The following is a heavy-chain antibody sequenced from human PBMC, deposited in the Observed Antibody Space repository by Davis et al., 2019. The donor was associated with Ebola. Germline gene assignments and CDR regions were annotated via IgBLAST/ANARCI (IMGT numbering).Heavy chain of an antibody. D-gene: IGHD3-10*01. V-gene: IGHV3-30-3*01. Sequence: GGSLRLSCAASGFTFSTYAMHWVRQAPGKGLEWVAVISYDGSNKYYADSVKGRFTISSDNSKNTLYLQMNSLRAEDTAVYYCARDTYYYGSGRYYYGMDVWGQGTTVTVSS. CDR3: ARDTYYYGSGRYYYGMDV. CDR2: ISYDGSNK. J-gene: IGHJ6*02. CDR1: GFTFSTYA.